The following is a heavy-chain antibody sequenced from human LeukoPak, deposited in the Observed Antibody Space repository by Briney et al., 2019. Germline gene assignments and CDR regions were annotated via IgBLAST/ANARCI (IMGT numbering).Heavy chain of an antibody. CDR1: SGSIRPNY. Sequence: PSETLSLTCSVSSGSIRPNYRSWIQQPPGKGLEWIGYMYYTGRTNYNPSLQSRLTISRDTSNNHFSLQLSSVTAADTAVYYCARLLDYDKSGDPDTFDIWGQGTMVTVSS. V-gene: IGHV4-59*01. D-gene: IGHD3-22*01. J-gene: IGHJ3*02. CDR3: ARLLDYDKSGDPDTFDI. CDR2: MYYTGRT.